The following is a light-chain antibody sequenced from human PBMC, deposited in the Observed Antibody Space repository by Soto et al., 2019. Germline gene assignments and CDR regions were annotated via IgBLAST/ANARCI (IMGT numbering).Light chain of an antibody. J-gene: IGLJ7*01. CDR3: SSYTSSSTLDV. Sequence: QSALTQPASVSGSPGQSITISCTGTSSDVGGYNYVSWYQQHPGKAPKLMIYDVSIRPSGVSNRFSGSKSGNTASLTISGLQAEDEADYYCSSYTSSSTLDVFGTGTQLTVL. CDR2: DVS. V-gene: IGLV2-14*01. CDR1: SSDVGGYNY.